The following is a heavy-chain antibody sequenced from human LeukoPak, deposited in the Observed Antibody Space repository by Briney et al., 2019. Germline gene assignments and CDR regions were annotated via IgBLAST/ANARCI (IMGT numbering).Heavy chain of an antibody. CDR3: TRDCGGDCYDNY. D-gene: IGHD2-21*02. V-gene: IGHV3-73*01. CDR1: GFTFSGSA. Sequence: GGSLRLSCAASGFTFSGSAMHWVRQASGKGLEWVGRIRSKANSYATAHAASVKGRFTISRDDSKNTAYLQMNSLKTEDTAVYYCTRDCGGDCYDNYWGQGTLVTVSS. CDR2: IRSKANSYAT. J-gene: IGHJ4*02.